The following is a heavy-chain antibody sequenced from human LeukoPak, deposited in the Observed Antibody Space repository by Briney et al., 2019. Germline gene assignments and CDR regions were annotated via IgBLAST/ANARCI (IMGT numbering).Heavy chain of an antibody. V-gene: IGHV1-8*03. J-gene: IGHJ4*02. Sequence: ASVKVSCKASGYTFTSYDINWVRQATGQGLEWMGWMNPNSGSTGYAQKFQGRVTITRNTSISTAYMELSGLRSEDTAVYYCARGRSTGYPYYFEYWGQGNPVTVSS. D-gene: IGHD5-12*01. CDR3: ARGRSTGYPYYFEY. CDR1: GYTFTSYD. CDR2: MNPNSGST.